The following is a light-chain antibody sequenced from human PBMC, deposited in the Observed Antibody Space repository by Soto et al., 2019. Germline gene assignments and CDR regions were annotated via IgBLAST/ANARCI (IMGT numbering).Light chain of an antibody. CDR3: QQYVISPLT. V-gene: IGKV3-20*01. CDR1: QSVTNNY. Sequence: EIVLTQSPGTLSLSPGERATLSCRASQSVTNNYLAWYQQKPGQAPRLLIYGTSSRATGIPDRFSGSGAGTDFTLTVSRLEPEDFAVYYCQQYVISPLTFGGGTRWIS. J-gene: IGKJ4*01. CDR2: GTS.